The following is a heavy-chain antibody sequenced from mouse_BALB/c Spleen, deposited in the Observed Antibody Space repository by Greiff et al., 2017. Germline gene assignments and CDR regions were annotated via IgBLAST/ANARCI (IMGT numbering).Heavy chain of an antibody. Sequence: EVQLQESGGGLVKLGGSLKLSCAASGFTFSSYYMSWVRQTPEKRLELVAAINSNGGSTYYPDTVKGRFTISRDNAKNTLYLQMSSLKSEDTALYYCARERIYYFDYWGQGTTLTVSS. CDR1: GFTFSSYY. CDR3: ARERIYYFDY. CDR2: INSNGGST. V-gene: IGHV5-6-2*01. J-gene: IGHJ2*01.